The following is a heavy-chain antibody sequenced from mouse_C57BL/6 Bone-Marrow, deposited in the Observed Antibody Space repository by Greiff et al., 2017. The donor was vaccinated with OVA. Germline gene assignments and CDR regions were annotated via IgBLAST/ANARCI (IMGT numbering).Heavy chain of an antibody. Sequence: EVKLMESGGGLVKPGGSLRLSCAASGFTFSDYGMHLVRQAPAKGLEWVAYISSGSSTVYYADTVKGRFPISSDNANNTLFLHMTSLRSEDTAMNYCARLRDYDGAEYWGQGTTITVSA. CDR2: ISSGSSTV. V-gene: IGHV5-17*01. J-gene: IGHJ2*01. CDR3: ARLRDYDGAEY. D-gene: IGHD2-4*01. CDR1: GFTFSDYG.